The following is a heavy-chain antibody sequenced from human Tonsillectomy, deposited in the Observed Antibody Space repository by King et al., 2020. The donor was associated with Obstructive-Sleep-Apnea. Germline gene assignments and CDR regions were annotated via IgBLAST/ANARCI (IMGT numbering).Heavy chain of an antibody. CDR3: ARDWVIVVVAATQYYYYYGMDV. D-gene: IGHD2-15*01. J-gene: IGHJ6*02. Sequence: QLQLQESGPGLVKPSGTLSLTCAVSGGSISSSNWWSWVRQPPGKGLEWIGEIYHSGSTNYNPSLKSRVTISVDKSKNQFSLKLSSVTAADTAVYYCARDWVIVVVAATQYYYYYGMDVWGQGTTVTVSS. V-gene: IGHV4-4*02. CDR1: GGSISSSNW. CDR2: IYHSGST.